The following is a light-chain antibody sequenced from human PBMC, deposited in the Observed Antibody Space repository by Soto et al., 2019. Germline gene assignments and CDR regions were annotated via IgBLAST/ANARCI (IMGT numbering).Light chain of an antibody. CDR1: QGISCD. V-gene: IGKV1-9*01. J-gene: IGKJ2*01. CDR3: QHQGT. Sequence: IQLTQSPSSLSASVGDRVTITCRASQGISCDLAWYQQKPAKAPKLLIYAASTLQSGVPSRFSGSGSGTDFTLTISSLQPEDLATYYCQHQGTFGQGTKLEIK. CDR2: AAS.